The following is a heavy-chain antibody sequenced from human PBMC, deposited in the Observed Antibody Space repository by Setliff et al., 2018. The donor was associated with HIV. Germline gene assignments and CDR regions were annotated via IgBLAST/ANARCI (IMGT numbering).Heavy chain of an antibody. J-gene: IGHJ5*02. Sequence: ASVKVSCKVSGYTLTELSMHWVRQAPGKGLEWMGGFDPEDGETIYAQKLQGRVTMTTDTSTSTAYMELRSLRSDDTAVYYCARLMLEVTVTTVWFDPWGQGTLVTVSS. V-gene: IGHV1-24*01. D-gene: IGHD4-17*01. CDR1: GYTLTELS. CDR2: FDPEDGET. CDR3: ARLMLEVTVTTVWFDP.